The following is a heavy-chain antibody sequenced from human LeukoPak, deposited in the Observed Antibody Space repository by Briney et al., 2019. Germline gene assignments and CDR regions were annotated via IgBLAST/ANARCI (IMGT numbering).Heavy chain of an antibody. D-gene: IGHD2-2*01. CDR2: INPSGGST. CDR1: GYTFTSYY. J-gene: IGHJ4*02. Sequence: ASVKVSCKASGYTFTSYYMHWVGQASGQGLEWMGIINPSGGSTSYAQKFQGRVTMTRDTSTSTVYMELSSLKSEDTAVYYCARDQAYCSSTSCYPELFDYWGQGTLVTVSS. V-gene: IGHV1-46*01. CDR3: ARDQAYCSSTSCYPELFDY.